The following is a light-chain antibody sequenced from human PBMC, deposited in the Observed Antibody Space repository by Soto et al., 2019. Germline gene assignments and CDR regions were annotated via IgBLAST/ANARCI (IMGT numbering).Light chain of an antibody. CDR2: GAS. J-gene: IGKJ1*01. Sequence: ETVMTQSPATLSVSLGERATLSCRASQSVSSSYLAWYQQKPGQAPRLLIYGASSRATGIPDRFSGSGSGTDFTLTISRLEPEDFAVYYCQQYGSSPAFGQGTKVDIK. CDR1: QSVSSSY. CDR3: QQYGSSPA. V-gene: IGKV3-20*01.